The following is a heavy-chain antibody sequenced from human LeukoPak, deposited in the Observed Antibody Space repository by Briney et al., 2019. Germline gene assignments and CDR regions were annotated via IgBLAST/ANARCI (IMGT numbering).Heavy chain of an antibody. Sequence: PGGSLRLSCAASGFTFSSYAMSWVRQAPGKGLEWVSAISGSGGSTYYADSVKGRFTISRDNSKNTLYLQMNSLRAEDTAVYYCAKAALGYYDCSGYYYDGDDAFDIWGQGTMVTVSS. D-gene: IGHD3-22*01. CDR3: AKAALGYYDCSGYYYDGDDAFDI. CDR2: ISGSGGST. V-gene: IGHV3-23*01. J-gene: IGHJ3*02. CDR1: GFTFSSYA.